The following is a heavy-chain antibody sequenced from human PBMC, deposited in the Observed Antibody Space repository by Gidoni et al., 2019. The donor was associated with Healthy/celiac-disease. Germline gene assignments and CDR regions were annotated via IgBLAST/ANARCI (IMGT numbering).Heavy chain of an antibody. V-gene: IGHV4-31*03. CDR3: ASESGPVVPTYGSGSSDAFDI. CDR2: IYYSGST. J-gene: IGHJ3*02. Sequence: QGQLQESGTGLVKPAKTRSLTCTVSGGAIRSGGYYGSWIRRHPGKGLAWIGYIYYSGSTYYIPSLKRRVTISVDSSKHQFSLKLSSVTAAATAVSYCASESGPVVPTYGSGSSDAFDIWGQGTMVTVSS. D-gene: IGHD3-10*01. CDR1: GGAIRSGGYY.